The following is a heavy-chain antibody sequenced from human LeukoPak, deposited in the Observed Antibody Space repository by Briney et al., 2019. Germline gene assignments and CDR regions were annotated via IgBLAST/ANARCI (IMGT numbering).Heavy chain of an antibody. D-gene: IGHD6-13*01. CDR2: IYHSGST. CDR1: GGSISSSNW. Sequence: PSETLSLTCAVSGGSISSSNWWSWVRQPPGKGLEWIGEIYHSGSTNYNPSLKSRVTISVDKSKNQFSLKLSSVTAADTAVYYCARVVGIAAAGAYYYYYMDVWGKGTTVTVSS. CDR3: ARVVGIAAAGAYYYYYMDV. V-gene: IGHV4-4*02. J-gene: IGHJ6*03.